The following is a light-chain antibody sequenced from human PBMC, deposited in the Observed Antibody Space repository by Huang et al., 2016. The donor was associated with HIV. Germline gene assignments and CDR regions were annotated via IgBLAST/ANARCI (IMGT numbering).Light chain of an antibody. CDR3: HQYYSDSDT. Sequence: DIEMTQSPSSLSAAVGDRVTITCRANQGISNSLACYQQKLGQAPRLLLVAASRLEDGVPTRCSGSGAGTDYTLAISSLQPEDFANYYCHQYYSDSDTFGQGTRLEIK. V-gene: IGKV1-NL1*01. J-gene: IGKJ5*01. CDR1: QGISNS. CDR2: AAS.